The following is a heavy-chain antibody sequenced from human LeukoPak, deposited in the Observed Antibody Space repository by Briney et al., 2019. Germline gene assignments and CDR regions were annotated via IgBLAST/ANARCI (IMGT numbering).Heavy chain of an antibody. V-gene: IGHV7-4-1*02. CDR3: ARVADYSYGYVWFDP. J-gene: IGHJ5*02. Sequence: ASVKVSCKASGYTFTSYGISWVRQAPGQGLEWMGWINTNTGNPTYAQGFTGRFVFSLDTSVSTAYLQISSLKAEDTAVYYCARVADYSYGYVWFDPWGQGTLVTVSS. CDR2: INTNTGNP. CDR1: GYTFTSYG. D-gene: IGHD5-18*01.